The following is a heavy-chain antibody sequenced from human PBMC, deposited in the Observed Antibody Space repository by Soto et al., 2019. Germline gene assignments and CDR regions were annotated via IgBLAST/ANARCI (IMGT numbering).Heavy chain of an antibody. CDR1: GYSFTSYW. V-gene: IGHV5-51*01. CDR3: ARHAITEYQCAYTGMSGMYG. CDR2: IYPGDSDT. J-gene: IGHJ6*02. Sequence: GESLKISCKGSGYSFTSYWIGWVRQMPGKGLEWMGIIYPGDSDTRYSPSFQGQVTISADKSISTAYLQWSSLKASDTAMYYCARHAITEYQCAYTGMSGMYGWGQGNTVPVSS. D-gene: IGHD5-12*01.